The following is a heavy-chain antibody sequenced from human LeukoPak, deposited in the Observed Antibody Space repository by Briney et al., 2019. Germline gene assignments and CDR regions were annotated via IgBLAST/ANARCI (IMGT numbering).Heavy chain of an antibody. CDR3: ARGAGEFDY. J-gene: IGHJ4*02. V-gene: IGHV4-39*07. Sequence: PSETLSLTCTVSGGSISSSSYYWGWIRQPPGKGLEWIGSIYYSGSTYYNPSLKSRVTISVDTSKNQFSLKLTSVTAADTAVYYCARGAGEFDYWGQGTLVTVSS. CDR1: GGSISSSSYY. D-gene: IGHD3-10*01. CDR2: IYYSGST.